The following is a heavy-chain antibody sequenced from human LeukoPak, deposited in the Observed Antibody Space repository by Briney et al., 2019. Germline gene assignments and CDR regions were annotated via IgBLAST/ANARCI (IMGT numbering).Heavy chain of an antibody. V-gene: IGHV4-59*01. Sequence: SETLSLTCTVSGGSISSYYWSWIRQPPGKGLEWIGYIYYSGSTNYNPSLKSRVTISVDTSKNQFSLRLSSLTAADTAVYYCARENDRYGRIDYWGQGTQVTVSS. J-gene: IGHJ4*02. D-gene: IGHD5-18*01. CDR3: ARENDRYGRIDY. CDR2: IYYSGST. CDR1: GGSISSYY.